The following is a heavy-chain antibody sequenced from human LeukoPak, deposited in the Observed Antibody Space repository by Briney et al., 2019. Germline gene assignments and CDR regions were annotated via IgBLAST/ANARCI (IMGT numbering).Heavy chain of an antibody. CDR1: GYTFTSYY. CDR2: INPIGGST. J-gene: IGHJ4*02. CDR3: ASIDGYNYGGDLSYYFDY. D-gene: IGHD5-24*01. V-gene: IGHV1-46*01. Sequence: ASVKVSCKASGYTFTSYYMHWVRQAPGQGLEWMGIINPIGGSTSYAQKFQGRVTMTRDTSTSTVYMELSSLRSEDTAVYYCASIDGYNYGGDLSYYFDYWGQGTLVTVSS.